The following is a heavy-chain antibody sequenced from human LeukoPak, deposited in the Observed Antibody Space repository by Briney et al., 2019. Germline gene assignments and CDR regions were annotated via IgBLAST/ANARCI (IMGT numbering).Heavy chain of an antibody. D-gene: IGHD2-2*01. J-gene: IGHJ5*02. CDR3: ARGPLIVVVPAATNRWGNWFDP. CDR1: GGFISSGSYY. Sequence: SQTLSLTCTVSGGFISSGSYYWSWIRQPAGKGLEWIGRIYTSGSTNYNPSLKSRVTISVDTSKNQFSLKLSSVTAADTAVYYCARGPLIVVVPAATNRWGNWFDPWGQGTLVTVSS. V-gene: IGHV4-61*02. CDR2: IYTSGST.